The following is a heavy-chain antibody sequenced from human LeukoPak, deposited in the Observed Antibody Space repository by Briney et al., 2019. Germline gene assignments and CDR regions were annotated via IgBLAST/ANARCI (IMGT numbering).Heavy chain of an antibody. CDR2: IVGSGRNT. CDR1: GITFSIYT. J-gene: IGHJ4*02. CDR3: AKRALMGSGSYYYFDY. D-gene: IGHD3-10*01. V-gene: IGHV3-23*01. Sequence: GGSLRLSCAASGITFSIYTMSWVRQAPGKGLEWVSAIVGSGRNTYYADSVKGRFTISRDNSKNTLYLQMNSLRAEDTAVYYCAKRALMGSGSYYYFDYWGQGTLVTVSS.